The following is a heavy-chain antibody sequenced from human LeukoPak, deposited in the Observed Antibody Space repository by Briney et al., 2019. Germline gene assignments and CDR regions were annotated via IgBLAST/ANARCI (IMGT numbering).Heavy chain of an antibody. Sequence: GGSLRLSCVVSGFDLSDYYMSWIRRAPGKGLEWISYISSSGGNIYFADSVKGRFTMSRDNAGGSLYLQMNSLRADDTAIYYCARRRDYFDYWGQGTLVTVSS. V-gene: IGHV3-11*01. CDR3: ARRRDYFDY. CDR1: GFDLSDYY. J-gene: IGHJ4*02. CDR2: ISSSGGNI.